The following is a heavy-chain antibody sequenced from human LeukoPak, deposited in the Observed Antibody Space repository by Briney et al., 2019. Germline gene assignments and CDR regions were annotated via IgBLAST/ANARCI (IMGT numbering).Heavy chain of an antibody. J-gene: IGHJ4*02. CDR1: GASISSHY. V-gene: IGHV4-59*11. Sequence: PSETLSLTCSVSGASISSHYWSWIRQPPGKGLEWIGYIYYSVRTNYNPSLKSRVTISVDTSKNQFSLKLSSVTAADTAVYYCARGPYGGNTYWGQGTLVTVSS. CDR3: ARGPYGGNTY. D-gene: IGHD4-23*01. CDR2: IYYSVRT.